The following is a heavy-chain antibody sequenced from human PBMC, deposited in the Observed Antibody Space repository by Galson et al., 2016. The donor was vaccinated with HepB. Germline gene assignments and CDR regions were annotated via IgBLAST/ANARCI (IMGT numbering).Heavy chain of an antibody. CDR1: GFTFIDSG. J-gene: IGHJ6*02. V-gene: IGHV3-30*03. CDR2: ISYDGRSK. CDR3: ARDALKESGSPRHFNYYSGMDV. D-gene: IGHD1-26*01. Sequence: SLRLSCAASGFTFIDSGVHWVRRAPGEGLEWVAVISYDGRSKNYADSVKGRFTVSRDNSKNTLYLQMNSLGAEDTVVYYCARDALKESGSPRHFNYYSGMDVWGQGTTVTVS.